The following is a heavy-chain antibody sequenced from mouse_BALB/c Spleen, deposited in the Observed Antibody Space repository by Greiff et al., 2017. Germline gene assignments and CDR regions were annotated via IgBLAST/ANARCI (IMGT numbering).Heavy chain of an antibody. CDR1: GFTFSDYY. J-gene: IGHJ4*01. D-gene: IGHD2-3*01. CDR3: AREDGYYAMDY. V-gene: IGHV5-4*02. CDR2: ISDGGSYT. Sequence: EVQLMESGGGLVKPGGSLKLSCAASGFTFSDYYMYWVRQTPEKRLEWVATISDGGSYTYYPDSVKGRFTISRDNAKNNLYLQMSSLKSEDTAMYYCAREDGYYAMDYWGQGTSVTVSS.